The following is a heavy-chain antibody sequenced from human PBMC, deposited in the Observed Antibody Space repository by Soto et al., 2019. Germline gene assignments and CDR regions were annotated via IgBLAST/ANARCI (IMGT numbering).Heavy chain of an antibody. CDR1: GFTFSSYA. CDR2: IVGGGDST. Sequence: GGSLRLSCAASGFTFSSYAMSWVRQAPGKGLEWVSAIVGGGDSTYYADSVKGRFTISRDNSKSTLYLQMNSLRAEDTALYYCAKGRSYYYYYGVDVWGQGTTVTV. CDR3: AKGRSYYYYYGVDV. J-gene: IGHJ6*02. V-gene: IGHV3-23*01.